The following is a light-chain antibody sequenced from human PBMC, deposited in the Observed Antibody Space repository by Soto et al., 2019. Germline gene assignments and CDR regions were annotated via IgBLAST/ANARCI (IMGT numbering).Light chain of an antibody. V-gene: IGKV1-39*01. Sequence: IQMTQSPSSLSASVGDRVTITCRASQNIVNYLNWYQQKPGKAPKVLIYGASSLQSGVPSRFSGRGSGTEFSLTVSSLQPEDFATYYCQQSHSTPLTFGGGTKVVIK. CDR2: GAS. CDR3: QQSHSTPLT. J-gene: IGKJ4*01. CDR1: QNIVNY.